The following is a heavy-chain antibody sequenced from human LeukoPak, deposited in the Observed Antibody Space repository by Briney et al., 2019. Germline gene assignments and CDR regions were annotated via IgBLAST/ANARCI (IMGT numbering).Heavy chain of an antibody. CDR1: GYTFTSYG. V-gene: IGHV1-18*04. D-gene: IGHD3-10*01. Sequence: ASVKVSCKASGYTFTSYGISWVRQAPGQGLEWMGWISAYNGNTNYAQKLQGRVTMTTDTSTSTAYMELRSLRSDDTAVYYCARDEALLWFGELNAPDYWGQGTLATVSS. J-gene: IGHJ4*02. CDR3: ARDEALLWFGELNAPDY. CDR2: ISAYNGNT.